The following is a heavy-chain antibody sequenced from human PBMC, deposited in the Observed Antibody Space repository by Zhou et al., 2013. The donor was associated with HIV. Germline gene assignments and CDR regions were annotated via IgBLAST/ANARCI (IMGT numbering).Heavy chain of an antibody. CDR3: ARGPYHSSTNGGRLDV. J-gene: IGHJ3*01. Sequence: QVQLVQSGAEVRKPGSPVKVSCRLFGDTFSSSYAITWVRQAPGQGLEWMGRIIPFFVTPNYAQNFQGRVTITADKSTNIAYLEVRSLRSEDTALYYCARGPYHSSTNGGRLDVWGQGTMVTVSS. D-gene: IGHD2-8*01. V-gene: IGHV1-69*14. CDR2: IIPFFVTP. CDR1: GDTFSSSYA.